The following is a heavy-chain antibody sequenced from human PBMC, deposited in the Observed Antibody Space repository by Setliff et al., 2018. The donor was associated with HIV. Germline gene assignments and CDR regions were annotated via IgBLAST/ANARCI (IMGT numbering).Heavy chain of an antibody. CDR3: PRTKILTGYYFSPTYCFDS. Sequence: ASVKVSCKTSGGTFSNFAVNWVRQAPGQGLEWMGRIDPTTGDTRYTRRFQGRVTMTRDTTISSAYMELSRLTSDDTALYYCPRTKILTGYYFSPTYCFDSWGQGTLVTVSS. J-gene: IGHJ4*02. CDR2: IDPTTGDT. V-gene: IGHV1-2*06. CDR1: GGTFSNFA. D-gene: IGHD3-9*01.